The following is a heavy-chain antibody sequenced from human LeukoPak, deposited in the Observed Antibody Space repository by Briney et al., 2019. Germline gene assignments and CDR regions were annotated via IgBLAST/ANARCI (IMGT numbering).Heavy chain of an antibody. CDR2: IYPSDSDT. Sequence: GESLKISCKGSGYRITSYWIAWVRQMPGKGLEWMGIIYPSDSDTRYSPSFQGQVTISADRSINTAYLQWSSLKASDTAMYYCARRVAAGGLYYFDYWGQGTLVTVSS. CDR1: GYRITSYW. J-gene: IGHJ4*02. D-gene: IGHD4-23*01. CDR3: ARRVAAGGLYYFDY. V-gene: IGHV5-51*01.